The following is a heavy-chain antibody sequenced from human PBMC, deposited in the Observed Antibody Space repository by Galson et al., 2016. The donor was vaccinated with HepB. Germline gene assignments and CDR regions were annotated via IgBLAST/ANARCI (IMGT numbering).Heavy chain of an antibody. J-gene: IGHJ6*02. CDR2: ISYGGNNK. D-gene: IGHD3-3*01. V-gene: IGHV3-30*18. CDR3: AKAVTRNTIFGVVTGKEGAHYGMDV. Sequence: SLRLSCAASGFTFSTCGMHWVRQAPGKGLEWVAVISYGGNNKYYADSVKGRFTISRDNSRNTLYLQMNSLRAEDTALYYCAKAVTRNTIFGVVTGKEGAHYGMDVWGQGTTVTVSS. CDR1: GFTFSTCG.